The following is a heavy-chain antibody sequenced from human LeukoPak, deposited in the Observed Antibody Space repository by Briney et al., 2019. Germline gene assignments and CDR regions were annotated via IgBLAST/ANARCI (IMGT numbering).Heavy chain of an antibody. V-gene: IGHV4-34*01. CDR3: ARGWSSGSCHLDY. CDR2: INHSGST. Sequence: SETLSLTCGVYGGSFSGYYWTWIRQPPGKDLEWIGEINHSGSTNYSPSLKSRVTISVDTSKNQFSLKMYSVTAADAAVYFCARGWSSGSCHLDYWGQGTLVTVSS. J-gene: IGHJ4*02. D-gene: IGHD2-15*01. CDR1: GGSFSGYY.